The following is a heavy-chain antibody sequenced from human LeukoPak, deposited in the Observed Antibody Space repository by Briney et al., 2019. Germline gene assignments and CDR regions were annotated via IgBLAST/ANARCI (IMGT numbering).Heavy chain of an antibody. Sequence: ASVTVSCKASGGTFSSYAVSWVRQAPGQGLEWMGGIIPIFGTANYTQKFQGRVTITADESTSTAYMELSSLRSEDTAVYYCARSGGAYYYYYYMDVWGQGTTVTISS. D-gene: IGHD2-21*01. CDR2: IIPIFGTA. CDR3: ARSGGAYYYYYYMDV. J-gene: IGHJ6*03. CDR1: GGTFSSYA. V-gene: IGHV1-69*13.